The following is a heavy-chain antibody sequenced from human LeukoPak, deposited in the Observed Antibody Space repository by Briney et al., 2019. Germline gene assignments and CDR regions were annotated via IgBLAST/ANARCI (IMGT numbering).Heavy chain of an antibody. J-gene: IGHJ4*02. D-gene: IGHD5-24*01. CDR3: ARGSTEMATIFDY. V-gene: IGHV4-4*07. Sequence: KPSETLSLTCIVSGGSVRFYYWSWIRQPAGKGLEWIGRMYSTGSTNYNPSLKSRVTMSVDTSKNQFSLELTSVTAADTAVYYCARGSTEMATIFDYWGQGTLVIVSS. CDR2: MYSTGST. CDR1: GGSVRFYY.